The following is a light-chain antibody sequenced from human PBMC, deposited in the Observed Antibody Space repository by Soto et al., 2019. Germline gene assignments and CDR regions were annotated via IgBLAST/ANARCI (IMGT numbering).Light chain of an antibody. J-gene: IGKJ5*01. Sequence: EIVLTQSPGTLALSPGERATLSFRASQSVSSSYLAWYQQKPGQAPRLLIYGASSRATGIPDRFSGSGSGTDFTLTISRLEPEDFAVYYCQQYGSSPSITFGQGTRLEIK. CDR1: QSVSSSY. CDR2: GAS. V-gene: IGKV3-20*01. CDR3: QQYGSSPSIT.